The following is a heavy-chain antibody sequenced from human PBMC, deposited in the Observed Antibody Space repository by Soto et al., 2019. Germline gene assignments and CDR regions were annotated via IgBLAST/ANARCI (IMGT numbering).Heavy chain of an antibody. CDR3: ARIGNPDASLYFDY. J-gene: IGHJ4*02. CDR1: GGSISVGVYY. D-gene: IGHD2-2*01. Sequence: QVQLQESGPGLVKPSQTLSLTCTVSGGSISVGVYYWNWIRQLPGKGPEWIGYTYHTGSTYYNPSLESRVTISVHPSKNQFSLRLSSVTAADTAVYYCARIGNPDASLYFDYWGQGTLVTVSS. CDR2: TYHTGST. V-gene: IGHV4-31*03.